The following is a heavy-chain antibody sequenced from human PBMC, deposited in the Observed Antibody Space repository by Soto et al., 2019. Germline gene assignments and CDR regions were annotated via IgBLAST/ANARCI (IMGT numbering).Heavy chain of an antibody. Sequence: SETLSLTCAVSGGSISSGGYSWSWIRQPPGKGLEWIGYINHSGTTKYNPSLKSRVILSIDKTKNQFSLNLNSVTAADTAVYYCARGRPVTFVVVVADTPNFDYWGQGTLVTVSS. CDR1: GGSISSGGYS. D-gene: IGHD2-15*01. V-gene: IGHV4-30-2*01. J-gene: IGHJ4*02. CDR3: ARGRPVTFVVVVADTPNFDY. CDR2: INHSGTT.